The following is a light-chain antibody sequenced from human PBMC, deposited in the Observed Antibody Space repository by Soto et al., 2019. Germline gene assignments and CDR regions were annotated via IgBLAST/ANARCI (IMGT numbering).Light chain of an antibody. J-gene: IGLJ2*01. Sequence: QSALTQPASVSGSPGQSITISCTGSSSDVGGYHYVSWYQQYPGKAPKLVISEVSNRPSGVSHRFSGSKSGNTASLTISGLQAEDEADYYCCSYTGTTTHLFXGGIQITVL. CDR3: CSYTGTTTHL. V-gene: IGLV2-14*01. CDR1: SSDVGGYHY. CDR2: EVS.